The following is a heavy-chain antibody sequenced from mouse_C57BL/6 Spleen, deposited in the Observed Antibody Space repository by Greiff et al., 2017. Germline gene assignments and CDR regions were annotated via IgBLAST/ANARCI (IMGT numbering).Heavy chain of an antibody. D-gene: IGHD3-3*01. Sequence: QVQLQQSGAELMRPGASVTLSCKASGYTFTDYEMHWVKQTPVHGLEWIGAIDPETGGTAYNQKFKGKAILTADKSSSTAYMELRSLTSEDSAVYYCTRGGGLYYAMDYWGQGTSVTVSS. V-gene: IGHV1-15*01. CDR2: IDPETGGT. J-gene: IGHJ4*01. CDR1: GYTFTDYE. CDR3: TRGGGLYYAMDY.